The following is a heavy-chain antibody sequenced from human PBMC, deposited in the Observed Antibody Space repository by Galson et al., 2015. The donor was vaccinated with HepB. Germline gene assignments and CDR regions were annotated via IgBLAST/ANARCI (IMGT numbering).Heavy chain of an antibody. CDR2: IIPIFGSV. J-gene: IGHJ6*02. CDR1: GGTFSSYA. Sequence: SVKVSCKASGGTFSSYAISWVRQAPGEGLEWMGGIIPIFGSVNYAQKFQDRVTMTADESTSTAYMELSSLRSEDTAVYYCASTYYDFWPAYGMGVWGQGTTVTVSS. D-gene: IGHD3-3*01. V-gene: IGHV1-69*13. CDR3: ASTYYDFWPAYGMGV.